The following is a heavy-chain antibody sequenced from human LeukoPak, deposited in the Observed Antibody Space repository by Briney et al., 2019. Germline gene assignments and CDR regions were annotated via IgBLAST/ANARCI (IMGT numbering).Heavy chain of an antibody. CDR2: IIPILGIA. J-gene: IGHJ4*02. V-gene: IGHV1-69*04. CDR1: GGTFSSYA. D-gene: IGHD2-15*01. Sequence: SVKVSCKASGGTFSSYAISWVRQAPGQGLEWMGRIIPILGIANYAQKFQGRVTITADKSTSTAYMELSSLRSEDTAVYYCARDVFRPIVVVVAATGPFDYWGQGTLVTVSS. CDR3: ARDVFRPIVVVVAATGPFDY.